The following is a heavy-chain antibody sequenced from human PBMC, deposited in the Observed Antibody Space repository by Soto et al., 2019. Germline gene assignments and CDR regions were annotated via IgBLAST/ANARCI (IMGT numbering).Heavy chain of an antibody. J-gene: IGHJ4*02. CDR2: ISYDGSNK. Sequence: SLRLSCAASGFTFSSYAMHWVRQAPGKGLEWVAVISYDGSNKYYADSVKGRFTISRDNSKNTLYLQMNSLRAEDTAVYYCAGPRAMIVVDPFDYWGQGTLVTVSS. CDR3: AGPRAMIVVDPFDY. D-gene: IGHD3-22*01. V-gene: IGHV3-30-3*01. CDR1: GFTFSSYA.